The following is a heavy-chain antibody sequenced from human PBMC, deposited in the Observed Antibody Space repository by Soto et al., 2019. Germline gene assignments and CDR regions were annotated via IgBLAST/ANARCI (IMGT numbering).Heavy chain of an antibody. CDR1: GFTFNTYA. Sequence: GGSLRLSCAASGFTFNTYAMTWVRQAPGKGLEWVSAISGSGGSTYYADSVQGRFTISRDNSKNTLYLQMDSLRVEDTAVYYCAKTVAVESWGQGTLVTVSS. CDR2: ISGSGGST. J-gene: IGHJ4*02. D-gene: IGHD4-17*01. V-gene: IGHV3-23*01. CDR3: AKTVAVES.